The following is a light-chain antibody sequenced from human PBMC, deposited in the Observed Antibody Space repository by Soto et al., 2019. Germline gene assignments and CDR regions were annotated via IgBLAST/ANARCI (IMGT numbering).Light chain of an antibody. V-gene: IGLV2-14*01. CDR2: EVS. Sequence: QSVLTQPASVSGSPGQSVTISCTGTSSDVGGYNYVSWYQQHPGKAPKLVIFEVSIRPSGVSIRFSGSKSGNTASLTISGLQTEDEADYYCSSYAGSNNYVFGTGTKVTVL. CDR3: SSYAGSNNYV. J-gene: IGLJ1*01. CDR1: SSDVGGYNY.